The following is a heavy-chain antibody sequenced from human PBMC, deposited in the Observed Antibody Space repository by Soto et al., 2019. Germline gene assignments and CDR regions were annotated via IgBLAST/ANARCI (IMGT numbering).Heavy chain of an antibody. D-gene: IGHD2-2*01. Sequence: HVQLVESGGGLVKPGGSLRLSCAASGFILSDSYMSWIRQAPGKGLEWVSYIVGSTKYYADSVKGRFTISRDNAKNSLYLQMNSLRAEDTAVYYCARGRGYCSGSSCYLGYYYYMDVWGKGTTVTVSS. V-gene: IGHV3-11*01. CDR3: ARGRGYCSGSSCYLGYYYYMDV. J-gene: IGHJ6*03. CDR2: IVGSTK. CDR1: GFILSDSY.